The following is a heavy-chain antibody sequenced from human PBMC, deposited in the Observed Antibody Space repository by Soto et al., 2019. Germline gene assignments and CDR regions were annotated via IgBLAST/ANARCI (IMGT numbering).Heavy chain of an antibody. CDR1: GFTVSSNY. J-gene: IGHJ4*02. CDR2: IYSGGST. D-gene: IGHD3-22*01. V-gene: IGHV3-66*01. Sequence: EVQLVESGGGLVQPGGSLRLSCAASGFTVSSNYMSWVRQAPGKGLEWVSVIYSGGSTYYADSVKGRFTISRDNSKNTRYLQMNSLRAEDTAVYYCARRGDSSGYYPGFDYWGQGTLVTVSS. CDR3: ARRGDSSGYYPGFDY.